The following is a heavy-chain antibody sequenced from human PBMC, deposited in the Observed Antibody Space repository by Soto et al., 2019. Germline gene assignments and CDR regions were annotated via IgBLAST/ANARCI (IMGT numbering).Heavy chain of an antibody. CDR1: GFTFSNAW. Sequence: GGSLRLSCAASGFTFSNAWMNWVRQAPGKGLEWVGRIKSKTDGGTTDYAAPVKGRFTISRDDSKNTLYLQMNSLKTEDTAVYYCTTSITMVRGVRFDYWGQGTLVTVSS. V-gene: IGHV3-15*07. J-gene: IGHJ4*02. CDR2: IKSKTDGGTT. CDR3: TTSITMVRGVRFDY. D-gene: IGHD3-10*01.